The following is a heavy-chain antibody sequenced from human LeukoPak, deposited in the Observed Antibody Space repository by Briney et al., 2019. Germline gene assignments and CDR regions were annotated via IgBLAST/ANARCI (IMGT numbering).Heavy chain of an antibody. CDR1: GCSISSGSYY. V-gene: IGHV4-39*07. D-gene: IGHD4-17*01. CDR2: INHSGST. CDR3: ARGRRNYGDYGGSRDY. J-gene: IGHJ4*02. Sequence: SETLTLTCAVSGCSISSGSYYWSWIRQPPGKGLEWIGEINHSGSTNYNPSLKSRVTISVDTSKNQFSLKLSSVTAADTAVYYCARGRRNYGDYGGSRDYWGQGTLVTVSS.